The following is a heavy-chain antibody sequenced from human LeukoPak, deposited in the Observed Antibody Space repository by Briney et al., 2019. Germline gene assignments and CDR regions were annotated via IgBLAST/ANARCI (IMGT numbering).Heavy chain of an antibody. CDR3: AKDLYDRSGYYPPNFDY. V-gene: IGHV3-23*01. J-gene: IGHJ4*02. Sequence: GGSLRLSCAASGFTFSSYAMTWVRQAPGKGLEWVSAISGSGGSTYYADSVKGRFTISSDNSKNTLYLQMNSLRAEDPAVYYCAKDLYDRSGYYPPNFDYWGQGTLVTVSS. D-gene: IGHD3-22*01. CDR1: GFTFSSYA. CDR2: ISGSGGST.